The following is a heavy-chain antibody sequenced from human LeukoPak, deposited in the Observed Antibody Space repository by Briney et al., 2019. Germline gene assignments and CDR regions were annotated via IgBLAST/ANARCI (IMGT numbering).Heavy chain of an antibody. D-gene: IGHD6-19*01. CDR1: GGTFSSYA. CDR2: IIPIFGTA. J-gene: IGHJ3*02. Sequence: ASVKVSCKASGGTFSSYAISWVRQAPGQGLEWMGGIIPIFGTANYAQKFQGRVTITADESTSTAYMELSSLRSEDTAVYYCASASDSSGWYERDAFDIWGQGTMVTVSS. V-gene: IGHV1-69*01. CDR3: ASASDSSGWYERDAFDI.